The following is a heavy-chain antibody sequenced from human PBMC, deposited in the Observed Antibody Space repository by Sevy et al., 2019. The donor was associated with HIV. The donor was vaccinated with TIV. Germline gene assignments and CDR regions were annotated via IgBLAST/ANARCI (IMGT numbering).Heavy chain of an antibody. Sequence: SEILSLTCSVSGGSISSYFWTWVRQSPGKGLEWIGNIYFTGNTDYSPSLKSRVTLSLDTSKRQFSLTLKSVTAADTAIYFCARDSTTRPRVLDYWGQGTLVTVSS. CDR3: ARDSTTRPRVLDY. D-gene: IGHD1-1*01. CDR2: IYFTGNT. CDR1: GGSISSYF. J-gene: IGHJ4*02. V-gene: IGHV4-59*01.